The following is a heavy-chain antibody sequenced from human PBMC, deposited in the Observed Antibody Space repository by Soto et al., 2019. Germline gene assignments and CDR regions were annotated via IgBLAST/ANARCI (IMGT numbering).Heavy chain of an antibody. Sequence: WASVKVSCKVSGYTLTELSMHWVRQAPGKGLEWMGGFDPEDGETIYAQKFQGRVTMTEDTSTDTAYMELSSLRSEDTAVYYCATRCSGGSCYPYYFDYWGQGTLVTVSS. D-gene: IGHD2-15*01. CDR2: FDPEDGET. J-gene: IGHJ4*02. CDR3: ATRCSGGSCYPYYFDY. V-gene: IGHV1-24*01. CDR1: GYTLTELS.